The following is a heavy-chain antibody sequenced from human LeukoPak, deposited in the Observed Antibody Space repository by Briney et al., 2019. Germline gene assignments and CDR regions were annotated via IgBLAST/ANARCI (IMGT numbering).Heavy chain of an antibody. D-gene: IGHD2-2*02. CDR2: IIPIFGTA. CDR1: GCTFSIYA. Sequence: SVKVSFNSSGCTFSIYAISWVRQAPGQGLELMGGIIPIFGTANYAQKFQGRVTITTDESTSTAYMELRSMRSEDTDVYYCASSPPAAITGNYESMLGYFDYWGQGTLVIVSS. V-gene: IGHV1-69*05. CDR3: ASSPPAAITGNYESMLGYFDY. J-gene: IGHJ4*02.